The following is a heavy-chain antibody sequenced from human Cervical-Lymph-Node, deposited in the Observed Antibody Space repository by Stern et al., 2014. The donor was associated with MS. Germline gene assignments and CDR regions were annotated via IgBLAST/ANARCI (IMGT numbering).Heavy chain of an antibody. Sequence: EVQLVESGGDLVQPGRSLRLSCAASGFRFDDYAMYWVRQAPGKGLEWVSGISWSSGKIGYADYVKGRFTISRDNVKNSLFLQMNSLRSEDTASYYCARAIGFCSGGNCEPYYYYGIDVWGQGTRVTVSS. CDR1: GFRFDDYA. D-gene: IGHD2-15*01. J-gene: IGHJ6*02. CDR3: ARAIGFCSGGNCEPYYYYGIDV. V-gene: IGHV3-9*01. CDR2: ISWSSGKI.